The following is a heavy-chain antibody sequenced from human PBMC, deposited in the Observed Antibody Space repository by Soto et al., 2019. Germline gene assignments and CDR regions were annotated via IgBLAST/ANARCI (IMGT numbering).Heavy chain of an antibody. CDR3: ARDDYSNYGGLDY. CDR2: ISSSSSYI. J-gene: IGHJ4*02. Sequence: GGSLRLSCAASGFTFSSYSMNWVRQAPGKGLEWVSSISSSSSYIYYADSVKGRFTISRDNAKNSLYLQMNSLRAEDKAVYYCARDDYSNYGGLDYWGQGTLVTVSS. V-gene: IGHV3-21*01. CDR1: GFTFSSYS. D-gene: IGHD4-4*01.